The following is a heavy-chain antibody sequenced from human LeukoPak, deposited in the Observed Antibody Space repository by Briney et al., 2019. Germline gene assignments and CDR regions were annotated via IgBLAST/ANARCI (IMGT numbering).Heavy chain of an antibody. CDR2: IIPSSGVT. Sequence: GASVKVSCKASGGTFSSYAISWVRQAPGQGLEWMGGIIPSSGVTKYAQKFQGRITMTRDTSISTAYMELSGLRSDDTAVYYCGRDSVRSYDLWSAYYLGDKYYPMDVWGQGTTVTVSS. CDR1: GGTFSSYA. V-gene: IGHV1-2*02. J-gene: IGHJ6*02. CDR3: GRDSVRSYDLWSAYYLGDKYYPMDV. D-gene: IGHD3-3*01.